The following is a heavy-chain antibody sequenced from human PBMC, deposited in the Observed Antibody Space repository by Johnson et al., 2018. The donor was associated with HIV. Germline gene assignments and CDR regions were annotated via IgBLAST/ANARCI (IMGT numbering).Heavy chain of an antibody. Sequence: QVQLVESGGGLVQPGGSLRLSCAAFGFTFSSYGMHWVRQAPGKGLEWVAFIRYAGSNKYYVDSVKGRFTISRDNAKNSLYLQMNSLRAEDTAVYYCAKEEGIAAAGGAFDIWGQGTMVTVSS. CDR3: AKEEGIAAAGGAFDI. CDR1: GFTFSSYG. V-gene: IGHV3-30*02. J-gene: IGHJ3*02. CDR2: IRYAGSNK. D-gene: IGHD6-13*01.